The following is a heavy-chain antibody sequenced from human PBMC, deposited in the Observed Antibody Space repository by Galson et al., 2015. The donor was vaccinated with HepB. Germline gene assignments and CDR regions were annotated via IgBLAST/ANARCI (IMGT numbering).Heavy chain of an antibody. Sequence: SLRLSCAASGFTFSSYGMHWVRQAPGKGLEWVAVIWYDGSNKYYADSVKGRFTISRDNSKNTLYLQMNSLRAEDTAVYYCARDNGGALPDYWGQGTLVIVSS. J-gene: IGHJ4*02. V-gene: IGHV3-33*01. CDR2: IWYDGSNK. CDR1: GFTFSSYG. D-gene: IGHD3-10*01. CDR3: ARDNGGALPDY.